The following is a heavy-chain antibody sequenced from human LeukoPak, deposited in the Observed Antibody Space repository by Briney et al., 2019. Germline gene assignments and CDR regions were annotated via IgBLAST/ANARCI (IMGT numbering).Heavy chain of an antibody. CDR1: GFTFSSYE. CDR2: INSGGGTT. V-gene: IGHV3-48*03. J-gene: IGHJ4*02. CDR3: AKAHVANWGSGFDFDH. Sequence: PGGSLRLSCAASGFTFSSYEMNWVRQAPGKGLEWVSYINSGGGTTYYADSVRGRFTISRDNSKNTLYLQMNTLRAEDTAIYYCAKAHVANWGSGFDFDHWGQGTLVTVSS. D-gene: IGHD7-27*01.